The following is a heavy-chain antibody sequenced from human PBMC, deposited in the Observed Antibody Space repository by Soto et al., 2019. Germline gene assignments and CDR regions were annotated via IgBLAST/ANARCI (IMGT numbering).Heavy chain of an antibody. J-gene: IGHJ4*02. V-gene: IGHV3-30-3*01. CDR3: ARDRCSGASCYSYDY. CDR2: ILYDGSIK. D-gene: IGHD2-15*01. CDR1: GFTSSSYN. Sequence: QVQLVESGGGVVQPGRSLRLSCAASGFTSSSYNMHWVRQAPGKGLEWVAIILYDGSIKYYADSVKGRFTISRDNSKNTLYLQMNSLRAEDTAMYYCARDRCSGASCYSYDYWGQGTLVTVSS.